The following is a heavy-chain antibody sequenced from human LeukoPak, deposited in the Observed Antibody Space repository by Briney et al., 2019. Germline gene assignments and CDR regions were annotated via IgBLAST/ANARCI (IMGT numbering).Heavy chain of an antibody. CDR1: GYSFTSYW. V-gene: IGHV5-51*01. CDR2: IYPGYSDT. Sequence: GESLKISCKGSGYSFTSYWIGWVRQMPGKGLEWMGIIYPGYSDTIYSPSFQGQVTISADKSISTAYLQWSSLKASDTAMYYCARTAKYDSSGYAAFDIWGQGTMVTVSS. J-gene: IGHJ3*02. D-gene: IGHD3-22*01. CDR3: ARTAKYDSSGYAAFDI.